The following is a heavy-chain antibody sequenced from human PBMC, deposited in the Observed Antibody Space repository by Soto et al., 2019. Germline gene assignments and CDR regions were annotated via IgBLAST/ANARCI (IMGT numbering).Heavy chain of an antibody. CDR2: ISYDGSNK. J-gene: IGHJ4*02. CDR1: GFTFSSYA. Sequence: AGGSLRLSCAASGFTFSSYAMHWVRQAPGKGLEWVAVISYDGSNKYYADSVKGRFTISRDNSKNTLYLQMNSLRAEDTAVYYCARDLITVITMVRGSTPGLHWGQGTLVTVSS. CDR3: ARDLITVITMVRGSTPGLH. D-gene: IGHD3-10*01. V-gene: IGHV3-30-3*01.